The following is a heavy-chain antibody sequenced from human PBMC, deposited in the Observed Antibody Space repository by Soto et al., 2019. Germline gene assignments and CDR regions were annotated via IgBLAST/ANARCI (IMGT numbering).Heavy chain of an antibody. CDR2: TRNKANSYTT. J-gene: IGHJ4*02. CDR1: GFTFSAHY. V-gene: IGHV3-72*01. D-gene: IGHD2-15*01. Sequence: EVQLVESGGGLVQPGGSLRLSCAASGFTFSAHYMDWVRQAPGKGLERVGRTRNKANSYTTEYAASVKGRFTITRDDSKNSLYLQMNSLRTEDTAVYYCARDLGHCSGGSCDPYWGQGSLVTVSA. CDR3: ARDLGHCSGGSCDPY.